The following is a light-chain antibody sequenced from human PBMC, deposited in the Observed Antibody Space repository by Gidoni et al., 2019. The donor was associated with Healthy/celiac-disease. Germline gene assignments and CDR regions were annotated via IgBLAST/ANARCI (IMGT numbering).Light chain of an antibody. Sequence: SVLPQPPSVSGAPGPRVTISCTGSSSNIGAGYDVHWYQQLPGTAPKLLIYGNSNRPSGVPDRFSGSKSGTSASLAITGLQAEDEADYYCQSYDSSLSALFGGGTKLTVL. CDR3: QSYDSSLSAL. V-gene: IGLV1-40*01. J-gene: IGLJ2*01. CDR1: SSNIGAGYD. CDR2: GNS.